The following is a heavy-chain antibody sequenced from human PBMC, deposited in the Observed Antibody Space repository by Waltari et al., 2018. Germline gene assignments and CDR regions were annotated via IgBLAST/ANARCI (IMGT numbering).Heavy chain of an antibody. Sequence: QLQESGPGLVKPSEPLSLTCTVSGDFPSDDHWTLIRQAPGKGLEWIAYLRNTGATKCTPSLESRVTISAVTSKKQFSLRLTSVTAVDTAVYYCARLPTKYYDSLGWGFFDQWGQGILVTVSS. D-gene: IGHD3-22*01. CDR2: LRNTGAT. V-gene: IGHV4-59*08. J-gene: IGHJ4*02. CDR3: ARLPTKYYDSLGWGFFDQ. CDR1: GDFPSDDH.